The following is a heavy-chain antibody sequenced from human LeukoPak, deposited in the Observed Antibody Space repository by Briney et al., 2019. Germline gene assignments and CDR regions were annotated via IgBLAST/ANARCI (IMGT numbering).Heavy chain of an antibody. D-gene: IGHD2-2*01. V-gene: IGHV1-69*13. CDR2: IIPIFGTA. Sequence: ASVNVSCKASGGTFSNYAISWVRQAPGQGLEWMGGIIPIFGTANYAQKFQGRVTITADESTSTAYMELSSLRSEDTAVYYCARGDQGYCSSTSCYFDYWGQGTLVTVSP. CDR1: GGTFSNYA. J-gene: IGHJ4*02. CDR3: ARGDQGYCSSTSCYFDY.